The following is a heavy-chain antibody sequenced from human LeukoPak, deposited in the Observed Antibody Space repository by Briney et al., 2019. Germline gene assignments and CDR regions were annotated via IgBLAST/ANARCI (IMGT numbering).Heavy chain of an antibody. D-gene: IGHD2-2*02. CDR1: GGSISSYY. CDR2: ISYSGST. CDR3: ARFSTSLGYCSSTSCYRALGAFDI. J-gene: IGHJ3*02. Sequence: SETLSLTCTVYGGSISSYYWSWIRQPPGKGLEWIGYISYSGSTNYNPSLKSRVTISLDTSKNQFSLRLSSVTAADTAVYYCARFSTSLGYCSSTSCYRALGAFDIWGQGTMVTVSS. V-gene: IGHV4-59*08.